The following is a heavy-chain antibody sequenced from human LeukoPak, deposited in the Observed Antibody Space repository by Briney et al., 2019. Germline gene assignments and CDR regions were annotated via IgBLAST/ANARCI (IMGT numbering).Heavy chain of an antibody. CDR1: GYTFTSYG. J-gene: IGHJ4*02. V-gene: IGHV1-18*01. CDR3: ARASTGIAVAGFDY. CDR2: ISAYNGNT. Sequence: ASVKVSCKASGYTFTSYGISWVRQAPGQGLEWMGWISAYNGNTNYAQKLQGRVTMTTDTSTSTAYMELRSLRSEDTAVYYCARASTGIAVAGFDYWGQGTLVTVSS. D-gene: IGHD6-19*01.